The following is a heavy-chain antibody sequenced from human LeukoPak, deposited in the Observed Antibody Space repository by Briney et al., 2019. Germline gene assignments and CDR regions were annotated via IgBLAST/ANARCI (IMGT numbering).Heavy chain of an antibody. Sequence: SEALSLTCTVSGGSVSSGSYYWSWIRQPPGKGLEWIGYIYYSGSTNYNPSLKSRVTISVDTSKNQFSLKLSSVTAADTAVYYCASFSSGWHGDYFNYWGQGTLVTVS. CDR1: GGSVSSGSYY. V-gene: IGHV4-61*01. CDR3: ASFSSGWHGDYFNY. CDR2: IYYSGST. J-gene: IGHJ4*02. D-gene: IGHD6-19*01.